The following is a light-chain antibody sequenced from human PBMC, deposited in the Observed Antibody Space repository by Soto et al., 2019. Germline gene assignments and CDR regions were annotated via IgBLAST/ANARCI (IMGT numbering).Light chain of an antibody. V-gene: IGKV4-1*01. J-gene: IGKJ4*01. Sequence: DIVMTQSPDSLAMFLGERATINCKSSQSGLASSNNKNLLACYQQKPGQPPKLLIYGASTRESGVPDRFRDSGSGTDLTLTISSLQAKDVAVYYCHQYYSSPLTFGGGTNVEIK. CDR3: HQYYSSPLT. CDR1: QSGLASSNNKNL. CDR2: GAS.